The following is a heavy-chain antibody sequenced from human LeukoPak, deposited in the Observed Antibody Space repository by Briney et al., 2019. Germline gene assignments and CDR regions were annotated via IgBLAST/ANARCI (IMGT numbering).Heavy chain of an antibody. V-gene: IGHV3-23*01. J-gene: IGHJ4*02. Sequence: GGSLRLSCAASGFTFSSYAMSWVRQAPGKGLEWVSAISGSGGSTYYADSVKGRFAISRDNSKNTLYLQMNSLRAEDTAVYYCAKDRRAYYGSGSYYNKAGERYYFDYWGQGTLVTVSS. CDR1: GFTFSSYA. D-gene: IGHD3-10*01. CDR3: AKDRRAYYGSGSYYNKAGERYYFDY. CDR2: ISGSGGST.